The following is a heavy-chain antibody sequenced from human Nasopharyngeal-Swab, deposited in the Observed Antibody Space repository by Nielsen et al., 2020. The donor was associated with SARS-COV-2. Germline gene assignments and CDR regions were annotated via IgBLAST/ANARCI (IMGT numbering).Heavy chain of an antibody. J-gene: IGHJ6*03. CDR2: IIPIFGTA. CDR3: ARDISGYSYGGRYYYYYMDV. CDR1: GGTFSSYA. D-gene: IGHD5-18*01. Sequence: SVKVSYKASGGTFSSYAISWVRQAPGQGLEWMGGIIPIFGTANYAQKFQGRVTITADESTSTAYMELSSLRSEDTAVYYCARDISGYSYGGRYYYYYMDVWGKGTTVTVSS. V-gene: IGHV1-69*13.